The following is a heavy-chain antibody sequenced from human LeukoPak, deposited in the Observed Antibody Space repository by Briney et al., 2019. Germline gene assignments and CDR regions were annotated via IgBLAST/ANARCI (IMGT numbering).Heavy chain of an antibody. CDR1: GGSFSGY. CDR3: ARGLRRYSKAFPFDY. Sequence: SETLSLTCAVYGGSFSGYWSWIRQSPGKGLEWIGEINHSGNTIYNPSLKSRVTISVDTSKNQFSLRLSSVTAADTTVYYCARGLRRYSKAFPFDYWGQGTLVTVSS. CDR2: INHSGNT. V-gene: IGHV4-34*01. J-gene: IGHJ4*02. D-gene: IGHD5-18*01.